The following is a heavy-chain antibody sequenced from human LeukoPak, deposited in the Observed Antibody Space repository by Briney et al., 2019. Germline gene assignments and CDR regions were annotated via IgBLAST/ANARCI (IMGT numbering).Heavy chain of an antibody. J-gene: IGHJ4*02. V-gene: IGHV3-21*01. CDR1: GFTFSRFS. CDR2: ISSSGTYI. Sequence: GGSLRLSRAASGFTFSRFSMNWVRQAPGKGLEWVSSISSSGTYIYYADSVKGRFTISRDSAKNSLYLQMNSLRAEDTAVYYCARDRHWGQGTLVTVSS. CDR3: ARDRH.